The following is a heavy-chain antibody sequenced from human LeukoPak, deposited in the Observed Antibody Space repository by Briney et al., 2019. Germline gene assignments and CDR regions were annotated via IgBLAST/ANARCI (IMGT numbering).Heavy chain of an antibody. J-gene: IGHJ4*02. D-gene: IGHD2-8*01. V-gene: IGHV3-30*04. CDR1: GFTFSSYA. CDR2: ISYDGSNK. Sequence: GGSLRLSCAASGFTFSSYAMHWVRQAPGKGLEWVAVISYDGSNKYYADSVKGRFTISRDNSKNTLYLQMNSLRAEDTAVYYCARLMGVGGYPNNDYWGQGTPVTVSS. CDR3: ARLMGVGGYPNNDY.